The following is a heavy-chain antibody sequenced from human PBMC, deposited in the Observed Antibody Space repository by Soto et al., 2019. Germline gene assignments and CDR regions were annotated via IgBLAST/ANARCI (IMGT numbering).Heavy chain of an antibody. CDR1: GYTFTSYA. CDR3: ARSTYYDFWSGYYTSPSFGMDV. V-gene: IGHV1-3*01. Sequence: EASVKVSCKASGYTFTSYAMHWVRQAPGQRLEWMGWINAGNGNTKYSQKFQGRVTITRDTSASTAYMELSSLRSEDTAVYYCARSTYYDFWSGYYTSPSFGMDVWGQGTTVTVSS. CDR2: INAGNGNT. D-gene: IGHD3-3*01. J-gene: IGHJ6*02.